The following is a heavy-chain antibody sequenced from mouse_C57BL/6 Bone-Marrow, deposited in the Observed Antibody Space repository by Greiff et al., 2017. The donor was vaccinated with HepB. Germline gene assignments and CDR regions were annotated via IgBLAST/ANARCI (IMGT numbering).Heavy chain of an antibody. Sequence: VQLQQSGPELVKPGASVKISCKASGYTFTDYYMNWVKQSHGKSLEWIGDINPNNGGTSYNQTFKGKATLTVDKSSSTAYMELRSLTSEDSAVYYCARSYYGGSFPWYFDVWGTGTTVTVSA. CDR3: ARSYYGGSFPWYFDV. CDR1: GYTFTDYY. J-gene: IGHJ1*03. V-gene: IGHV1-26*01. CDR2: INPNNGGT. D-gene: IGHD1-1*01.